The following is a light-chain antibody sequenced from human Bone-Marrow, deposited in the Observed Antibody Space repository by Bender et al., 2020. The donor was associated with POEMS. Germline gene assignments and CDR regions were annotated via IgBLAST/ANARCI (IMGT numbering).Light chain of an antibody. CDR2: SVT. CDR3: SSYTSSSTLPYV. CDR1: SSDVGVYDY. Sequence: QSALTQPPSVSGSPGQSITISCTGTSSDVGVYDYVSWYQQHPGKAPKLILYSVTNRPSGVSHRFSGSKSGNTASLTISGLQAEDEADYYCSSYTSSSTLPYVFGTGTKVTVL. J-gene: IGLJ1*01. V-gene: IGLV2-14*01.